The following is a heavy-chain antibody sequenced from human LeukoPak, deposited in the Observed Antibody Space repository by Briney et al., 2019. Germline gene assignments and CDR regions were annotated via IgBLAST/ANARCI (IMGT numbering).Heavy chain of an antibody. D-gene: IGHD6-6*01. CDR1: GGTFSSYA. Sequence: SVKVSCKASGGTFSSYAISWVRQAPGQGLEWMGGIIPIFGTANYAQKFQGRVTITADESTSTAYMELSSLRSEDTAVYYCARDRGIAARLTLGFDPWGQGTLVTVSS. J-gene: IGHJ5*02. V-gene: IGHV1-69*13. CDR3: ARDRGIAARLTLGFDP. CDR2: IIPIFGTA.